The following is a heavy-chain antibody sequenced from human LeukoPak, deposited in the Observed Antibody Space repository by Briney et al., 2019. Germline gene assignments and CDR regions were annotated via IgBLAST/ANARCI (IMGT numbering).Heavy chain of an antibody. V-gene: IGHV1-69*13. Sequence: GASVKVSCKASGYTFTSYAISWVRQAPGQGLEWMGGIIPIFGTANYAQKFQGRVTITADESTSTAYMELSSLRSEDTAVYYCARDPAYGSGSTNTGDYWGQGTLVTVSS. CDR1: GYTFTSYA. D-gene: IGHD3-10*01. CDR3: ARDPAYGSGSTNTGDY. CDR2: IIPIFGTA. J-gene: IGHJ4*02.